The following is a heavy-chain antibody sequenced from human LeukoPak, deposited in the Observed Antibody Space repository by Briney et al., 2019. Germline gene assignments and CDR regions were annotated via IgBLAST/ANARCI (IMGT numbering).Heavy chain of an antibody. V-gene: IGHV3-30*18. CDR3: AKPGMTTVTYDAFDI. Sequence: TGGSLRLSCAASGFTFSSYGMHWVRQTPGKGLEWVAVISYDGSNKYYADSVKGRFTISRDNSKNTLYLQMNSLRAGDTAVYYCAKPGMTTVTYDAFDIWGQGTMVTVSS. CDR2: ISYDGSNK. J-gene: IGHJ3*02. D-gene: IGHD4-17*01. CDR1: GFTFSSYG.